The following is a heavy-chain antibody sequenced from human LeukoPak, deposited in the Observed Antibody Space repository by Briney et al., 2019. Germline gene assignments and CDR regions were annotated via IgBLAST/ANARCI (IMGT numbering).Heavy chain of an antibody. Sequence: GGSLRLSCAASGFTFSSYAMTWVRQAPGKGLEWVSTIGGGRTTFYAASARGRFTISRDNSKNTLFLQMNGLRAEDTAIYYCARGWTTFDPWGQGTLVTVSS. V-gene: IGHV3-23*01. CDR3: ARGWTTFDP. CDR2: IGGGRTT. CDR1: GFTFSSYA. D-gene: IGHD3/OR15-3a*01. J-gene: IGHJ5*02.